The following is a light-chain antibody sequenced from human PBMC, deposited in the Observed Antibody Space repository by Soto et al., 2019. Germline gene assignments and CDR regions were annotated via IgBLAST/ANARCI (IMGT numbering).Light chain of an antibody. V-gene: IGKV1-33*01. J-gene: IGKJ4*01. CDR2: DAS. CDR1: QDIATS. CDR3: QQYESYPLT. Sequence: IQMTQSSSSLSAFVGDRITITCQASQDIATSLSWYQHKPGKAPNLLIFDASTLETGVPSRFSGSGSGTDFTLTITSLQPEDIATYYCQQYESYPLTFGGGTRVELK.